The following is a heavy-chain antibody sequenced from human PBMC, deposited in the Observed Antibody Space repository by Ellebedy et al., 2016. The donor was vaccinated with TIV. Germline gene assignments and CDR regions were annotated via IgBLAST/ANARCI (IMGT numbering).Heavy chain of an antibody. CDR1: GGSFSGCY. V-gene: IGHV4-34*01. CDR2: FTHSGST. J-gene: IGHJ5*02. D-gene: IGHD3-10*01. Sequence: MPSETLSLTCAVYGGSFSGCYWSWIRHPPRKWLEWTGSFTHSGSTNYNPSLKSRVTISVDTSKNQFSLMLSSVTAADTAVYYCARRLGSLHYYGSGSQPKRWFDPWGQGTLVTGSS. CDR3: ARRLGSLHYYGSGSQPKRWFDP.